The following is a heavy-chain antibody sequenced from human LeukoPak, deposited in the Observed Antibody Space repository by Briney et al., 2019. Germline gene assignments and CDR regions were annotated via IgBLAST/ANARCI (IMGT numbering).Heavy chain of an antibody. CDR2: IYSGGST. CDR3: ARSIAVGGNFDY. Sequence: GGSLRLSCAASGFTVSSNYMPWVRQAPGRGLEWVSVIYSGGSTYYADSVKGRFTISRDNSKNTLYLQMNSLRTEDTAVYYCARSIAVGGNFDYWGQGTLVTVSS. CDR1: GFTVSSNY. V-gene: IGHV3-53*01. J-gene: IGHJ4*02. D-gene: IGHD6-13*01.